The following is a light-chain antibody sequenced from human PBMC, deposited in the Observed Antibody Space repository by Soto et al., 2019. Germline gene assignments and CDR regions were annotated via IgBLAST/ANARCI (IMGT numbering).Light chain of an antibody. Sequence: QSVLTQPPSASGSPGQSVTISCTGTSSDVGGYNYVSWYQQHPGKAPKVMIYEVTKRPSGVPDRFSGSKSDNTASLTVSGLQADDEADYYCSSYAGSNSWVFGGGTKVTVL. CDR1: SSDVGGYNY. J-gene: IGLJ3*02. CDR2: EVT. V-gene: IGLV2-8*01. CDR3: SSYAGSNSWV.